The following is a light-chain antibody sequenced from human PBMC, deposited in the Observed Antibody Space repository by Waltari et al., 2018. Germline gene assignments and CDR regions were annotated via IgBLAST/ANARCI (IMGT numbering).Light chain of an antibody. Sequence: DLQMTQSPSSLSASVGDRVTISCRASKNIRSYLSWYQQKPGIALKLVIYAESTLQSGVPSRFSGSGSGTNFTLTITSLQAEDFATYFCQASYTTPYSFGQGTKVEIK. CDR3: QASYTTPYS. J-gene: IGKJ2*03. CDR2: AES. V-gene: IGKV1-39*01. CDR1: KNIRSY.